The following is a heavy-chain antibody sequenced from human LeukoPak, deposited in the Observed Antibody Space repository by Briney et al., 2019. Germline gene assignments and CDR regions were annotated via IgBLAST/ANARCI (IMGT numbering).Heavy chain of an antibody. Sequence: GGSLRLSCAASGFTFSRYWMHWVRQAPGKGLVWVSLINADGSTATYADSVKGRFTISRDNARNTLSLQMNSPTIEDTAVYYCVVVVEPPDSDGFDVWGQGTMITVSS. CDR1: GFTFSRYW. J-gene: IGHJ3*01. D-gene: IGHD1-14*01. CDR3: VVVVEPPDSDGFDV. V-gene: IGHV3-74*01. CDR2: INADGSTA.